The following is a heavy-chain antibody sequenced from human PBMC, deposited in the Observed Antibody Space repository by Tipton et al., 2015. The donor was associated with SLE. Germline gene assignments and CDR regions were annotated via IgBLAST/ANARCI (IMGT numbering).Heavy chain of an antibody. CDR2: INWNGGSV. CDR3: ARRATTNSYDY. Sequence: SLRLSCATSGFTFGDYAMHWVRQTPGKGLEWVAVINWNGGSVGYADSVKGRFIVSRDDSKNMLYLQMGSLRDEDMGVYYCARRATTNSYDYWSRGTLVTVSS. D-gene: IGHD1-26*01. CDR1: GFTFGDYA. J-gene: IGHJ4*02. V-gene: IGHV3-9*03.